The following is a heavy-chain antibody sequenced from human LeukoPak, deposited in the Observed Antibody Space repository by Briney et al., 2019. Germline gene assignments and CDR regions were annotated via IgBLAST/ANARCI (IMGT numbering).Heavy chain of an antibody. CDR1: GGSFSGYY. V-gene: IGHV4-34*01. CDR3: ARARFGESPIGI. D-gene: IGHD3-10*01. J-gene: IGHJ3*02. Sequence: SETLSLTCAVYGGSFSGYYWSWIRQPPGKGLEWIGEINHSGSTNYNPSLKSRVTISVDKSKNQFSLKLSSVTAADTAVYYCARARFGESPIGIWGQGTMVTVSS. CDR2: INHSGST.